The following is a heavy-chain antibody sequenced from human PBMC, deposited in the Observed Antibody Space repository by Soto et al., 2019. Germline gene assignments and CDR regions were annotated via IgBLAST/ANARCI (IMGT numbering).Heavy chain of an antibody. J-gene: IGHJ4*02. Sequence: PSQTLSLTCVISGDSVSSNSAAWNWIRQSPSRGLEWLGRTYYRSKWHNDYAVSVKSRIIIKPDTSKNQFSLQLTSVTPEDTAVYYCAGQHQWLDSWGQGTLVTVSS. CDR1: GDSVSSNSAA. CDR2: TYYRSKWHN. D-gene: IGHD6-19*01. CDR3: AGQHQWLDS. V-gene: IGHV6-1*01.